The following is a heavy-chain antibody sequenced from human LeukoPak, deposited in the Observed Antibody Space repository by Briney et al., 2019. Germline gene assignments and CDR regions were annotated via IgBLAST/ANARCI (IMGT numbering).Heavy chain of an antibody. Sequence: GGSLRLSCAASGFTFSSYWMHWVRQAPGKGLVWVSRINSDGSSTSYADSVKGRFTISRDNAKNTLYLQMNSLRAEDTAVYYCARALYCSGGSCYSGPDYWGQGTLVTVSS. CDR2: INSDGSST. CDR3: ARALYCSGGSCYSGPDY. CDR1: GFTFSSYW. D-gene: IGHD2-15*01. J-gene: IGHJ4*02. V-gene: IGHV3-74*01.